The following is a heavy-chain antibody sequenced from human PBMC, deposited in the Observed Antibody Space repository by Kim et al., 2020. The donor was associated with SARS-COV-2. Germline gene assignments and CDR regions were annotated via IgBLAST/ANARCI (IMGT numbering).Heavy chain of an antibody. CDR3: ARIKEGGNWNSGTNYYYGMDV. CDR2: INAASGDT. D-gene: IGHD1-7*01. V-gene: IGHV1-3*01. J-gene: IGHJ6*02. Sequence: ASVKVSCEASGYSFTTYTMHWVRQAPGQRLEWMGCINAASGDTKYSEKFQGRVTITRDTSASTGYMELSSLRSEDTAIYYCARIKEGGNWNSGTNYYYGMDVWGQGTTVTVSS. CDR1: GYSFTTYT.